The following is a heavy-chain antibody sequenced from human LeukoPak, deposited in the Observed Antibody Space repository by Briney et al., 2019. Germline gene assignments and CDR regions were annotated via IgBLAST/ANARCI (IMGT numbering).Heavy chain of an antibody. CDR3: ARKVAGTSPFDY. CDR2: IYYSGST. J-gene: IGHJ4*02. D-gene: IGHD1-1*01. Sequence: SETLSLTCTVSGGSISSSSYYWGWIRQPPGKGLEWIGSIYYSGSTFYSPSLKSRVTISVDTSKNQFSLKLSSVTAADTAVYYCARKVAGTSPFDYWGQGTLVTVSS. V-gene: IGHV4-39*01. CDR1: GGSISSSSYY.